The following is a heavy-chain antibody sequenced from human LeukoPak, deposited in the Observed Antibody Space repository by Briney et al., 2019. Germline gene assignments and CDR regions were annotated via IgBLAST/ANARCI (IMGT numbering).Heavy chain of an antibody. V-gene: IGHV3-7*03. CDR3: AKALSASSYDY. CDR1: GFTFSSYW. CDR2: IKQDGSEK. J-gene: IGHJ4*02. Sequence: GGSLRLSCAASGFTFSSYWMSWVRQAPGKGLEWVANIKQDGSEKYYVDSVKGRFTISRDNAKNSLYLQMNSLRAEDTAVYYCAKALSASSYDYWGQGTLVTVSS. D-gene: IGHD2-2*01.